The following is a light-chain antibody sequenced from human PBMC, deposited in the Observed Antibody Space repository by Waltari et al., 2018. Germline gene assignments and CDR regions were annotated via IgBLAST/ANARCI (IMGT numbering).Light chain of an antibody. Sequence: IVMTQSPLSLPVTAGEPASISCRSSQSLLHSNGYTYLDWYLQKPGQSPQLLIHLVSTRASGVPDRFSGSGSGTDFTLKINRVEAEDVGVFYCMQALQTPYTFGQGTRLEIK. CDR2: LVS. V-gene: IGKV2-28*01. CDR3: MQALQTPYT. J-gene: IGKJ2*01. CDR1: QSLLHSNGYTY.